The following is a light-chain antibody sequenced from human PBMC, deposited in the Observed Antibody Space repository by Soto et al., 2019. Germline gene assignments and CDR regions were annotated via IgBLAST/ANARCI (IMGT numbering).Light chain of an antibody. J-gene: IGKJ4*01. CDR2: GAS. CDR1: HSVSSN. V-gene: IGKV3-15*01. Sequence: EIVMTQSPATLSVSPGERATLSCRASHSVSSNLAWYQQKPGQAPRLLTYGASTMATGIPARFSGSGSGTEFTITISSLQSEDFAVFYCQQYNNWPPLTFGGGTKVEIK. CDR3: QQYNNWPPLT.